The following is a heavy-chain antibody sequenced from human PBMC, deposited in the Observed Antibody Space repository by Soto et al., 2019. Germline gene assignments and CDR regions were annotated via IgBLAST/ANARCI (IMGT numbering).Heavy chain of an antibody. V-gene: IGHV3-72*01. CDR3: TVWGSGNDFGAA. Sequence: EVQLVESGGGLVQPGGSLRLSCAASGFTSSDHYMDWVRQAPGKGLEWVGRSKNKADSYTTEYAASVKGRFTISRDXSKNSLFLQMNSLKTEDTAVYYCTVWGSGNDFGAAWGQGILVTVSS. J-gene: IGHJ4*02. D-gene: IGHD3-10*01. CDR1: GFTSSDHY. CDR2: SKNKADSYTT.